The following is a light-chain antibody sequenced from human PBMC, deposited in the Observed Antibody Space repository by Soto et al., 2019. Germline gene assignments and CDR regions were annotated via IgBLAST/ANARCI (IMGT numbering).Light chain of an antibody. V-gene: IGKV3-15*01. CDR3: QQYNNWPLT. J-gene: IGKJ4*01. CDR1: QSVNSD. CDR2: GAS. Sequence: EIVMTQSPATLSVSPGERATLSCRASQSVNSDLAWYQQKPGQAPRLLIYGASTRATGIPGRFSGSGSGTEFTLTISSLQSEDFALYYCQQYNNWPLTFGGGTKVDVK.